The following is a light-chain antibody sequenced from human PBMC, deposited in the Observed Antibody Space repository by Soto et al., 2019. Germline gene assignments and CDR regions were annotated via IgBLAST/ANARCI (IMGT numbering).Light chain of an antibody. Sequence: QSVLTQPPSASGSPGQSVTLSCTGTSSDIGGYNYVSWYQQHPGKVPKLMIYEVSKRPSGVPDRFSGSKSGNTASLTVSGLQAEDEADYYCTSYAGRNNLVFGGGTKVTVL. J-gene: IGLJ2*01. CDR1: SSDIGGYNY. CDR2: EVS. V-gene: IGLV2-8*01. CDR3: TSYAGRNNLV.